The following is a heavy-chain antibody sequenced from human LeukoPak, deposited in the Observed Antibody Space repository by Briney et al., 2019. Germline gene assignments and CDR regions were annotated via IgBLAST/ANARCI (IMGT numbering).Heavy chain of an antibody. CDR1: GFTFSSYG. CDR2: IRYDGSNK. Sequence: PGGSLRLSCAASGFTFSSYGMHWVRQAPGKGLEWVAFIRYDGSNKYYADSVKGRFTISRDNSKNTLYLQMNSLRAEDTAVYYCAKDLVVPAAMYKTYHYYYGMDVWGQGTTVTVSS. V-gene: IGHV3-30*02. CDR3: AKDLVVPAAMYKTYHYYYGMDV. J-gene: IGHJ6*02. D-gene: IGHD2-2*01.